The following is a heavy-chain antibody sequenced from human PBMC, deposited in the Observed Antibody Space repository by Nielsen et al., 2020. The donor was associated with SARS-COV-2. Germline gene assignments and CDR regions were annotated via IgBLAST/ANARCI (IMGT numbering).Heavy chain of an antibody. CDR2: ISSSSSTI. D-gene: IGHD2-15*01. V-gene: IGHV3-48*01. J-gene: IGHJ3*02. CDR3: ARDLSKCSGGSCYRWDAFDI. Sequence: WIRQPPGKGLEWISYISSSSSTIYYADSVKGRFTISRDNAKNSLYLQMNSLRVEDTAVYYCARDLSKCSGGSCYRWDAFDIWGQGTMVTVSS.